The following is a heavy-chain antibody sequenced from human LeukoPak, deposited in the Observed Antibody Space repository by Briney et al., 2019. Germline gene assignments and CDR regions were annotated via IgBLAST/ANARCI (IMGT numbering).Heavy chain of an antibody. Sequence: EGSLRLSCAASGFTLSSYGMHWVRQAPGKGREWVAVIWYDGSNKYYADSVKGRFTISRDNSKNTLYLQMNSLRAEDTAVYYCAREDGDYGFDYWGQGTLVTLSS. V-gene: IGHV3-33*01. CDR1: GFTLSSYG. D-gene: IGHD4-17*01. J-gene: IGHJ4*02. CDR3: AREDGDYGFDY. CDR2: IWYDGSNK.